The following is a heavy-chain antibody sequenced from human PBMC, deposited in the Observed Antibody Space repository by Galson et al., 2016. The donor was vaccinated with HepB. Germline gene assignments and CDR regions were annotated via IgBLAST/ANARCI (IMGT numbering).Heavy chain of an antibody. D-gene: IGHD3-10*01. Sequence: SLRLSCAASGFTFDNYGMSWVRPAPGKGLEWVAVIWYDGSNKYYDDSVKGRFTISRDNSKNILYLQMNSRRAEATAVYYCARDFESRYASGSYKGYWGQGTLVTVSS. J-gene: IGHJ4*02. V-gene: IGHV3-33*08. CDR1: GFTFDNYG. CDR2: IWYDGSNK. CDR3: ARDFESRYASGSYKGY.